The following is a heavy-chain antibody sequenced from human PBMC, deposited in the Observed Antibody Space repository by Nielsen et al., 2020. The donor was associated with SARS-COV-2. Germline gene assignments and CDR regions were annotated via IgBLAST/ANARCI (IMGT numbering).Heavy chain of an antibody. J-gene: IGHJ2*01. CDR2: INHSGST. D-gene: IGHD2-15*01. Sequence: GSLRLSCAVYGGSFSGYYWSWIRQPPGKGLEWIGEINHSGSTNYNPSLKSRVTISVDTSKNQFSLKLSSVTAADTAVYYCARGGYCSGGSCYFADDYWYFDLWGRGTLVTVSS. CDR3: ARGGYCSGGSCYFADDYWYFDL. V-gene: IGHV4-34*01. CDR1: GGSFSGYY.